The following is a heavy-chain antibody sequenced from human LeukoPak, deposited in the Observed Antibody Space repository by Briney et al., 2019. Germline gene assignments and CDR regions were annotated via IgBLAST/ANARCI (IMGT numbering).Heavy chain of an antibody. Sequence: QTGGSLRLSCAASGFTFSSYAMSWVRQAPGKGLEWVSAISGSGGSTYYADSVKGRFTISRDNSKNTLYLQMNSLRAEDTAVYYGAKGYSSGWLWGGMDVWGQGTTVTVSS. CDR3: AKGYSSGWLWGGMDV. CDR2: ISGSGGST. V-gene: IGHV3-23*01. J-gene: IGHJ6*02. CDR1: GFTFSSYA. D-gene: IGHD6-19*01.